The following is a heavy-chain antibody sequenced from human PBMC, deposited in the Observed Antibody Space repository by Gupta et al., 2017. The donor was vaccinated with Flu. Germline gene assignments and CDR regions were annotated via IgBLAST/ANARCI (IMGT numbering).Heavy chain of an antibody. Sequence: SLNSGSYFWSWIRQHPGKGLEWIGYVYFNGDTYYNPSLQSRVSISVDTSKNHFSLEVGSVTAADTAVYYCARRGAYFFDYWGQGTLVSVSS. CDR2: VYFNGDT. V-gene: IGHV4-31*02. CDR3: ARRGAYFFDY. D-gene: IGHD3-16*01. J-gene: IGHJ4*02. CDR1: SLNSGSYF.